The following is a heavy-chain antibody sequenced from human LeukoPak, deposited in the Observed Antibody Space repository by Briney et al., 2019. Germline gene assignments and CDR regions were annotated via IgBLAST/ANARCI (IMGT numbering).Heavy chain of an antibody. CDR3: ARDSRDGYNFDY. J-gene: IGHJ4*02. CDR2: ISSSSYI. CDR1: GFTFSSYS. V-gene: IGHV3-21*01. D-gene: IGHD5-24*01. Sequence: PGGSLRLSCAASGFTFSSYSMNWVRQAPGKGLGWVSSISSSSYIYYADSVKGRFTISRDNAKNSLYLQMNSLRAEDTAVYYCARDSRDGYNFDYWGQGTLVTVSS.